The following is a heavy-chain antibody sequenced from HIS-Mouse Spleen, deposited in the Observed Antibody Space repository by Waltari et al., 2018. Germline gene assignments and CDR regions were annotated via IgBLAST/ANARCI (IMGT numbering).Heavy chain of an antibody. CDR2: IYYSGST. CDR1: AGSLRSRSYY. V-gene: IGHV4-39*07. D-gene: IGHD6-13*01. Sequence: QLQLQESGPGLVKPSETLSLTCTVSAGSLRSRSYYLAWIRQPPGKGLEWIGSIYYSGSTYYNPSLKSRVTISVDTSKNQFSLKLSSVTAADTAVYYCAREIPYSSSWYDWYFDLWGRGTLVTVSS. J-gene: IGHJ2*01. CDR3: AREIPYSSSWYDWYFDL.